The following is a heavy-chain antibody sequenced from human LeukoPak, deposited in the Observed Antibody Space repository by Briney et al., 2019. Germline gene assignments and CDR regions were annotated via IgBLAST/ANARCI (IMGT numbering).Heavy chain of an antibody. CDR1: GGSISSYY. D-gene: IGHD3-10*01. CDR3: ARSGRVSPYYYGMDV. J-gene: IGHJ6*02. Sequence: SETLSLTCTVSGGSISSYYWSWIRQPPGKGLEWIGYIYYSGSTNYNPSLKSRVTISVDTSKNQFSLKLSSVTAADTAVYYCARSGRVSPYYYGMDVWGQGTTVTVSS. CDR2: IYYSGST. V-gene: IGHV4-59*08.